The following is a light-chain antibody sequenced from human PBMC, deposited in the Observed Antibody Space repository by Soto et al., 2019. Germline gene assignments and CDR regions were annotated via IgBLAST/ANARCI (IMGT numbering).Light chain of an antibody. CDR3: QQYNAYPWT. CDR2: DAS. Sequence: DIRMTQSPSTLSASVGDRVTITCRASQNTANWLAWYQQKPGKAPQLLIYDASNLKSGVPSRFRGSGYGTEFTLTIDTLQPDDFATYYCQQYNAYPWTFGQGTKVDIK. CDR1: QNTANW. J-gene: IGKJ1*01. V-gene: IGKV1-5*01.